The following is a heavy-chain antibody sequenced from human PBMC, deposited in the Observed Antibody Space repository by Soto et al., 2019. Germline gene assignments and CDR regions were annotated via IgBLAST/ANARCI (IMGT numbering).Heavy chain of an antibody. CDR1: GYTFTNYG. CDR3: ARSGRYYGGDTAY. D-gene: IGHD2-21*02. Sequence: ASVKVSCKAPGYTFTNYGFSWVRQAPGQGLELMGWISAYNGDTNYAQKFRGRVTLTTDTSTSTAYMELRSLRSDDTAVYYCARSGRYYGGDTAYWGQGTLVTVS. J-gene: IGHJ4*02. CDR2: ISAYNGDT. V-gene: IGHV1-18*01.